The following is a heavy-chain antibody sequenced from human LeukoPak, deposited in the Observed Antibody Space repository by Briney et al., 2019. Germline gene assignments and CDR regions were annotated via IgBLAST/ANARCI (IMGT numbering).Heavy chain of an antibody. Sequence: SETLSLTCTVSGGSISSYYWSWIRQPPGKGLEWIGYIYYSGSTNYNPSLKSRVTISVDTSKNQFSLKLSSVTAADTAVYYCARHVGPGPGYSSSWYWKFYGSWVYYFDYWGQGTLVTVSS. J-gene: IGHJ4*02. CDR3: ARHVGPGPGYSSSWYWKFYGSWVYYFDY. CDR1: GGSISSYY. D-gene: IGHD6-13*01. CDR2: IYYSGST. V-gene: IGHV4-59*01.